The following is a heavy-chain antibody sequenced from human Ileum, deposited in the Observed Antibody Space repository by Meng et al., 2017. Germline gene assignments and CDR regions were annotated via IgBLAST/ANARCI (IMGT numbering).Heavy chain of an antibody. Sequence: QVQLVQSGAEVKKPGASVKVSCKASGYIFTRYGIGWVRQAPGQGLEWMGWISAYSGNTKYAQKLQGRVTMTTDTSTSTAHMELRNLRSDDTAVYYCARDTVGTTLGDYWGQGTLVTVSS. CDR1: GYIFTRYG. CDR2: ISAYSGNT. CDR3: ARDTVGTTLGDY. J-gene: IGHJ4*02. D-gene: IGHD4-23*01. V-gene: IGHV1-18*01.